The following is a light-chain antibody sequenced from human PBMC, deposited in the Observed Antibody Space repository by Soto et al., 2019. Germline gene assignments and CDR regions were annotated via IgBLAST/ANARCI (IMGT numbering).Light chain of an antibody. CDR1: TGAVTSGHY. J-gene: IGLJ1*01. V-gene: IGLV7-46*01. CDR3: LISYSGPYV. Sequence: QAVVTQEPSLTVSPGGTVTLTCGSSTGAVTSGHYPYWFQQKPGQAPRTLIYDTSNKHSWTPARFSGSLLGGKAALTLSGAQPEDEAEYYCLISYSGPYVSGTGTKVTVL. CDR2: DTS.